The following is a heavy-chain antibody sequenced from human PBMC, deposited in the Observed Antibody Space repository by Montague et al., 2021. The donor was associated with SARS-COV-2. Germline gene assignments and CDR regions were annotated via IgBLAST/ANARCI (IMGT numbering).Heavy chain of an antibody. CDR1: GDSISSSYW. CDR3: ASWSESDSWYQASLDY. CDR2: IFHSGTT. V-gene: IGHV4-4*02. Sequence: SETLSLTSAVSGDSISSSYWWNWVRQSPGKGLEWIGEIFHSGTTNYNPSLKSRITISVGKSRNQFSLRLSSVTAADTAIYYCASWSESDSWYQASLDYWGQGTLITVSS. D-gene: IGHD6-13*01. J-gene: IGHJ4*02.